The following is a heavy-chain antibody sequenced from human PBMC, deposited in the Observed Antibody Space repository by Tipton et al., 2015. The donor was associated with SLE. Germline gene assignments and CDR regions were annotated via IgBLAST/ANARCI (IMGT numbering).Heavy chain of an antibody. V-gene: IGHV4-38-2*01. J-gene: IGHJ4*02. CDR2: IYHSGST. CDR3: ARVYSSGWCAH. D-gene: IGHD6-19*01. CDR1: GYSISSGYY. Sequence: LRLSCAVSGYSISSGYYWGWIRQPPGKGLEWIGSIYHSGSTYYNPSLKSRVTISVDTSKNQFSLKLSSVTVADTAVYYCARVYSSGWCAHWGQGTLVTVSS.